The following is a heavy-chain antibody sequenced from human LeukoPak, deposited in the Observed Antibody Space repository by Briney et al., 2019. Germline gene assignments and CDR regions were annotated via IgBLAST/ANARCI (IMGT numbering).Heavy chain of an antibody. CDR1: GGSISSGGYY. J-gene: IGHJ6*02. V-gene: IGHV4-31*03. D-gene: IGHD3-3*01. CDR2: IYYSGST. CDR3: ASTHYDFWSGSNYYYYGMDV. Sequence: SETLSLACTVSGGSISSGGYYWSWLRQHPGKGLEWIVYIYYSGSTYYNPSLKSRVTISVDTSKNQFSLKLSSVTAADTAVYYCASTHYDFWSGSNYYYYGMDVWGQGTTVTVSS.